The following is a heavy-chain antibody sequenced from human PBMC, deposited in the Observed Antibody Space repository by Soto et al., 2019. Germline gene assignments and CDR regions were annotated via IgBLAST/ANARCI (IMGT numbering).Heavy chain of an antibody. CDR2: IDPSDSDT. J-gene: IGHJ6*02. CDR1: GYTFTNYG. V-gene: IGHV5-10-1*01. CDR3: ARVLARGDLDV. Sequence: PGESLKSSCNGSGYTFTNYGITWVRQMPGKGLEWMGRIDPSDSDTNYSPSFQGNVTISADKSISSAYLQWSSLKASDTGMYFCARVLARGDLDVWGQGNTVTVS.